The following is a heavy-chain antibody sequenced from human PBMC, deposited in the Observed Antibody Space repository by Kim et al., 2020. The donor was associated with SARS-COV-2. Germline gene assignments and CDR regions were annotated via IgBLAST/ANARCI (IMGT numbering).Heavy chain of an antibody. D-gene: IGHD3-9*01. Sequence: GESLKISCKGSGYSFTSYWIGWVRQMPGKGLEWMGIIYPGDSDTRYSPSFQGQVTISADKSISTAYLQWSSLKASDTAMYYCARLYSSFLAYDILTGPPSGEDVWGQGTTVTVSS. J-gene: IGHJ6*02. CDR1: GYSFTSYW. V-gene: IGHV5-51*01. CDR2: IYPGDSDT. CDR3: ARLYSSFLAYDILTGPPSGEDV.